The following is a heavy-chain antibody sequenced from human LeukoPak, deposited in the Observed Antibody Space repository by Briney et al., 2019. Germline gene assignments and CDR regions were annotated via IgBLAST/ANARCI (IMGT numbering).Heavy chain of an antibody. V-gene: IGHV3-48*03. CDR3: AELGITMIGGV. J-gene: IGHJ6*04. Sequence: GGSLRLSCAASGFTFSSYEMNWVRQAPGKGLEWVSYVSSSGSTIYYADSVKGRFTISRDNAKNSLYPQMNSLRAEDTAVYYCAELGITMIGGVWGKGTTVTISS. D-gene: IGHD3-10*02. CDR2: VSSSGSTI. CDR1: GFTFSSYE.